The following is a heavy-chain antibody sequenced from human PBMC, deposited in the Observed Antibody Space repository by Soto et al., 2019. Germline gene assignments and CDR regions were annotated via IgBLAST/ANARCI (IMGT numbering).Heavy chain of an antibody. CDR3: ARTQYYYGDYQN. CDR2: IYYSGGT. Sequence: SETLSLTCTVSGGSISSSSYYWGWIRQPPGKGLEWIGSIYYSGGTYYNPSLKSRVTISVDTSKNQFSLKLSSVTAADTAVYYCARTQYYYGDYQNWGQGTLVTVSS. CDR1: GGSISSSSYY. J-gene: IGHJ4*02. D-gene: IGHD4-17*01. V-gene: IGHV4-39*01.